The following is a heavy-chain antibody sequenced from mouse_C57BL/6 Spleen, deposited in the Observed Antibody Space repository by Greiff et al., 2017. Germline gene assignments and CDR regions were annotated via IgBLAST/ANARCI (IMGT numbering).Heavy chain of an antibody. V-gene: IGHV5-16*01. J-gene: IGHJ4*01. Sequence: EVHLVESEGGLVQPGSSMKLSCTASGFTFTDYYMPWVRQVPEQGLEWVANINYDGSSTNYLDSLKGSFIISRDNAKNILYLQMSRLKSEDTATYYCARDDGCYDAMDYWGQGTSVTVSS. CDR1: GFTFTDYY. CDR2: INYDGSST. D-gene: IGHD2-3*01. CDR3: ARDDGCYDAMDY.